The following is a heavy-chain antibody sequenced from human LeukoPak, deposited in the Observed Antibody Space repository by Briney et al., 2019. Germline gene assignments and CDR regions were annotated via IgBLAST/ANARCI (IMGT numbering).Heavy chain of an antibody. D-gene: IGHD3-22*01. CDR3: ATALDSSGYQHAFDI. J-gene: IGHJ3*02. V-gene: IGHV1-24*01. CDR2: FDPEDGET. CDR1: GYTLTELS. Sequence: GASVKVSCKVSGYTLTELSMRWVRQAPGKGLEWMGGFDPEDGETIYAQKFQGRVTMTEDTSTDTAYMELSSLRSEDTAVYYCATALDSSGYQHAFDIWGQGTMVTVSS.